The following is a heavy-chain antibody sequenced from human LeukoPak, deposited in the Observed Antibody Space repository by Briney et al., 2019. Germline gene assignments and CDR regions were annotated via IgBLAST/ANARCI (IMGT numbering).Heavy chain of an antibody. V-gene: IGHV4-59*01. CDR1: GGSISSYY. J-gene: IGHJ4*02. D-gene: IGHD1-1*01. CDR3: ARVWDHNLDY. CDR2: IYYSGST. Sequence: KTSETLSLTCTVSGGSISSYYWSWIRQPPGKGLEWVGYIYYSGSTNYNPSLKSRVTISVDTSTNQFSLKLSSVTAADTAVYYCARVWDHNLDYWGQGTLVTVSS.